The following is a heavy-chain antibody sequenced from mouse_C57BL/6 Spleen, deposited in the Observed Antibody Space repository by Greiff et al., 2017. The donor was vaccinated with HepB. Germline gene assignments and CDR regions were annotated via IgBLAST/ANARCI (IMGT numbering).Heavy chain of an antibody. CDR2: INPNNGGT. CDR3: AREITGLYYFDY. CDR1: GYTFTDYY. V-gene: IGHV1-26*01. D-gene: IGHD4-1*01. Sequence: VQLQQSGPELVKPGASVKISCKASGYTFTDYYMNWVKQSHGKSLEWIGDINPNNGGTSYNQKFKGKATLTVDKSSSTAYMELRSLTSEDSAVYYCAREITGLYYFDYWGQGTTLTVSS. J-gene: IGHJ2*01.